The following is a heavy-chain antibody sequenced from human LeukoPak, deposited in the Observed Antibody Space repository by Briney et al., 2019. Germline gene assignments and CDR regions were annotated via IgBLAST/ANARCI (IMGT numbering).Heavy chain of an antibody. J-gene: IGHJ4*02. CDR1: GGSFSGCY. CDR2: INHSGST. D-gene: IGHD2-2*01. V-gene: IGHV4-34*01. CDR3: ARGVRAIY. Sequence: SETLSLTCAVYGGSFSGCYWSWIRQPPGKGLEWIGEINHSGSTNYNPSLKSRVTISVDTSKNQFSLKLSSVTAADTAVYYCARGVRAIYWGQGTLVTVSS.